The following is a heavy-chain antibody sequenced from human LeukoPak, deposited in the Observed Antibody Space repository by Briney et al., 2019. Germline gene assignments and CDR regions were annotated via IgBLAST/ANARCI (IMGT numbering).Heavy chain of an antibody. CDR3: ARDQDRHQDIVVVPAAIGY. J-gene: IGHJ4*02. Sequence: GGSLRLSCAASGFTFSDYYMSWIRQAPGKGLEGVSYISSSGSTIYYADSVKGRFTISRDNAKNSLYLQMNSLRAEDTAVYYCARDQDRHQDIVVVPAAIGYWGQGTLVTVSS. CDR1: GFTFSDYY. CDR2: ISSSGSTI. D-gene: IGHD2-2*02. V-gene: IGHV3-11*01.